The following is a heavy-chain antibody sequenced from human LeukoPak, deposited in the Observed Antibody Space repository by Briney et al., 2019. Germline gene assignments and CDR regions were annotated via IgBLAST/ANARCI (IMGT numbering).Heavy chain of an antibody. CDR1: GFTVSSNY. D-gene: IGHD3-22*01. CDR3: ARASGYSYVGD. V-gene: IGHV3-66*01. CDR2: IYSGGST. Sequence: GGSLRLSCAASGFTVSSNYMSWVRQAPGKGLEWVSIIYSGGSTYYADSVKGRFTVSRDNSKNTLYLQMNSLRAEDTAVYYCARASGYSYVGDWGQGTLVTVSP. J-gene: IGHJ4*02.